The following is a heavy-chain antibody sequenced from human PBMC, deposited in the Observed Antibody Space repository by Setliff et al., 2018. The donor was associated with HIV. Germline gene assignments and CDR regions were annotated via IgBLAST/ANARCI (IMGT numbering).Heavy chain of an antibody. CDR3: AGGFGDYVFDY. J-gene: IGHJ4*02. V-gene: IGHV4-61*08. D-gene: IGHD4-17*01. CDR2: IYYSGST. Sequence: SETLSLTCTVSGGSISSGGYYWSWIRQPPGKGLEWIGYIYYSGSTNYNPSLKSRVTISVDTSKNQFSLKLSSVTAADTAVYYCAGGFGDYVFDYWGQGTLVTVSS. CDR1: GGSISSGGYY.